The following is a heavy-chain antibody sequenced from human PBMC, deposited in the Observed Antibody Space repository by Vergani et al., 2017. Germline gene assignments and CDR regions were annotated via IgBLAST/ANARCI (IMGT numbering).Heavy chain of an antibody. CDR2: ISFDSLIK. CDR3: ARDRYKTGGDLDS. J-gene: IGHJ4*02. D-gene: IGHD5-24*01. CDR1: GFKIERYG. Sequence: EVLLVESGGGLVQPGRSLRLSCAASGFKIERYGIHWVRQRPGKGLEWVSFISFDSLIKGYAASVKGRFTISRDNDKNSVYFQMNSVTFDDTAVYYCARDRYKTGGDLDSRGEGTLVTVSS. V-gene: IGHV3-9*01.